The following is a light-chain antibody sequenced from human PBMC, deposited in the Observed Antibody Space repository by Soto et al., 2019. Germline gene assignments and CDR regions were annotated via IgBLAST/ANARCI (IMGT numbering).Light chain of an antibody. V-gene: IGKV3D-15*01. J-gene: IGKJ1*01. CDR3: QQYDKWPET. Sequence: EVVMTQSPATLSVSPGERATLSCRASQSVSTNLPWYQQKPGQAPRLLIYGASGRATAIPARFSGSGSGTEFTLTISTLQSEDCAVYYCQQYDKWPETFGQGTKVEIK. CDR2: GAS. CDR1: QSVSTN.